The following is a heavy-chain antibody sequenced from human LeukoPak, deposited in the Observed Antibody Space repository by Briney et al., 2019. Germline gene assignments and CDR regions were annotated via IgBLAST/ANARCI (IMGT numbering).Heavy chain of an antibody. J-gene: IGHJ3*02. Sequence: GASVKVSCKASGYTFTSYGISWVRQAPGQGLEWMGGIIPIFGMTNYAQKFQGRVTVTADESTSTAYMELSSLRSDDTAVYYCARDLRGVYYDSSGRDAFDIWGQGTMVTVSS. CDR1: GYTFTSYG. CDR2: IIPIFGMT. D-gene: IGHD3-22*01. V-gene: IGHV1-69*13. CDR3: ARDLRGVYYDSSGRDAFDI.